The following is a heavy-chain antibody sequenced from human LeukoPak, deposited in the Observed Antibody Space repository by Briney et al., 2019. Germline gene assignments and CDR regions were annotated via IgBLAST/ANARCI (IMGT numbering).Heavy chain of an antibody. CDR1: GFTFSTYA. J-gene: IGHJ4*02. D-gene: IGHD2-2*01. V-gene: IGHV3-23*01. CDR2: ITSGGST. Sequence: GGSLRLSCAASGFTFSTYAMNWVRQAPGKGLEWVSGITSGGSTYYADSVKGRFTISRDNPKNTLYLQMTSLRAEDAAVYYCAKRGPPYASSPTYFFDYWGQGTLVTVSS. CDR3: AKRGPPYASSPTYFFDY.